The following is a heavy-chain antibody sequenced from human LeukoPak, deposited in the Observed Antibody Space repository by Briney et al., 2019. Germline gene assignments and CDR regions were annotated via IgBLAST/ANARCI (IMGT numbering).Heavy chain of an antibody. V-gene: IGHV4-4*07. CDR3: ARDTVPAAISHMDV. CDR2: IYTSGST. D-gene: IGHD2-2*02. J-gene: IGHJ6*03. Sequence: SETLSLTCTVSGGSISSYYWSWIRQPAGKGLEWIGRIYTSGSTNYNPSLKSRVTMSVDTSKNQFSLKLSSVTAADTAVYYCARDTVPAAISHMDVWGKGTTVTVSS. CDR1: GGSISSYY.